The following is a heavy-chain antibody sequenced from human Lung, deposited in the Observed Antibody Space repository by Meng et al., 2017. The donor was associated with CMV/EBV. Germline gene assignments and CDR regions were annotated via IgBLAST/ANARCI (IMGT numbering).Heavy chain of an antibody. V-gene: IGHV4-4*02. CDR1: GDSITNHNW. Sequence: VQVRESGPALVNPSETLSPTCAVSGDSITNHNWWAWVRQPPGKGLEWIGEIPHRGSSAYNPSLKSRVSMSIDKSKNQFSLKLTSVTAADTAVYHCLRRSGGSVWGQGTLVTVSS. J-gene: IGHJ1*01. CDR2: IPHRGSS. D-gene: IGHD3-10*01. CDR3: LRRSGGSV.